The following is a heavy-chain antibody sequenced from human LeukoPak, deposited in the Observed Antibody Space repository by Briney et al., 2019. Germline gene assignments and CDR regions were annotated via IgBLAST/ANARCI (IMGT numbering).Heavy chain of an antibody. D-gene: IGHD3-3*01. J-gene: IGHJ4*02. Sequence: SETLSLTCAVYGGSFSGHYWSWIRQPPGKGLEWIGEINHSGSTNYNPSLESRVSISVDTSKNHFSLKLSSVTAADTAVYYCASGQYYDLWSGYYVDWGQGTLVTVSA. CDR1: GGSFSGHY. CDR2: INHSGST. V-gene: IGHV4-34*01. CDR3: ASGQYYDLWSGYYVD.